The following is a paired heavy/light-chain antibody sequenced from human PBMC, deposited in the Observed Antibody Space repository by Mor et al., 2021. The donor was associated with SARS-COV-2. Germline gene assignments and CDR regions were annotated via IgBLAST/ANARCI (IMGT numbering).Light chain of an antibody. Sequence: EIVLTQSPGTLSLSPGERATLSCRASQSVRSTYLAWYQQKPGQAPRLLIYGASSRATGVPDRFSGSGSGTDFTLTISRLEPEDSAVYYCQQYVSSRTFGQGTKVEIK. J-gene: IGKJ1*01. CDR1: QSVRSTY. CDR3: QQYVSSRT. CDR2: GAS. V-gene: IGKV3-20*01.
Heavy chain of an antibody. D-gene: IGHD2-21*01. CDR2: ISYDGSYK. CDR3: AKGGEAGDGGDFGY. J-gene: IGHJ4*02. V-gene: IGHV3-30*18. Sequence: QVQLVESGGGVVQPGKSVRLSCAASGFTFSNYGMHWVRQAPGEGLEWVSVISYDGSYKYYADSVKGRFTISRDNSKGTLYLQMNSLRAEDTAVYYCAKGGEAGDGGDFGYWGQGTLVTVSS. CDR1: GFTFSNYG.